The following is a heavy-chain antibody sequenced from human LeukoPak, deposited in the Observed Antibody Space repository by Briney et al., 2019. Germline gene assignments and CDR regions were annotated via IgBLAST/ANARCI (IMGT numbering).Heavy chain of an antibody. Sequence: SETLSLTCTVSGGSISSYYWSWIRQPPGKGLEWIGYIYYSRSTNYNPSLKSRVTISVDTSKNQFSLKLSSVTAAGTAVYYCARDHCSGGSCYWLSWFDPWGQGTLVTVSS. J-gene: IGHJ5*02. V-gene: IGHV4-59*01. D-gene: IGHD2-15*01. CDR3: ARDHCSGGSCYWLSWFDP. CDR2: IYYSRST. CDR1: GGSISSYY.